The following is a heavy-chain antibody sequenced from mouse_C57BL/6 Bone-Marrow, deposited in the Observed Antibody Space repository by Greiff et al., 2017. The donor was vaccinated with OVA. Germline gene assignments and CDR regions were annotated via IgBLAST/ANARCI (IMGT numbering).Heavy chain of an antibody. CDR2: IYPGSGST. CDR1: GYTFTSYW. CDR3: ARESDSSDAMDY. J-gene: IGHJ4*01. V-gene: IGHV1-55*01. Sequence: VQLQQPGAELVKPGASVKMSCKASGYTFTSYWITWVKQRPGQGLEWIGDIYPGSGSTNYNEKFKSKATLTVDTSSSTAYMQLSSLTSEDSAVYYSARESDSSDAMDYWGQGTSVTVSS. D-gene: IGHD3-2*01.